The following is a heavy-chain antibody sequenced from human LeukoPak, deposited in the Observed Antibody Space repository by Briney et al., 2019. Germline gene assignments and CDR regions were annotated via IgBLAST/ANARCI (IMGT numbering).Heavy chain of an antibody. CDR3: ARGGTTPYYFDD. CDR2: IYSNENT. CDR1: GGSITSYY. J-gene: IGHJ4*02. D-gene: IGHD2-15*01. V-gene: IGHV4-4*07. Sequence: SETLSLTCTVSGGSITSYYWSWIRQPAGKGLEGIGRIYSNENTNYNPSLKSRVTMSVDTSKNQFSLKLSSVTAADTAVYYCARGGTTPYYFDDWGQGTLVTVSS.